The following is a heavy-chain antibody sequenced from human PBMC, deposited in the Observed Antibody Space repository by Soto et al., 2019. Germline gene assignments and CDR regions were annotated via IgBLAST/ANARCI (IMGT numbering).Heavy chain of an antibody. J-gene: IGHJ6*02. D-gene: IGHD5-12*01. Sequence: QMQLVQSGGGAVQPGRSLRLSCAASGFTFSYYPMHWVRQAPGKGLEWVAVISFDGSNKYYADSVKGRFTISRDNSKNTLYLQMNSLRAEDTAVYYCARVPGDMVAFLYIYPLDGREPLSDVDVWGQGTTVTVSS. CDR3: ARVPGDMVAFLYIYPLDGREPLSDVDV. V-gene: IGHV3-30*04. CDR2: ISFDGSNK. CDR1: GFTFSYYP.